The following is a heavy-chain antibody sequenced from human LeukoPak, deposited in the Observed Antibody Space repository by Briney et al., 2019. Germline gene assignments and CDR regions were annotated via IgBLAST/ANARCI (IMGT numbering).Heavy chain of an antibody. Sequence: GASVKVSCKASGYTFTTYYIHWVRQAPGQGLEWMGIINLSGGSTSYAQKFQGRVTMTRDTSTSTVYMELSRLRSDDTAVYYCARDGPTRETVYASIDYWGQGTLVTVSS. CDR3: ARDGPTRETVYASIDY. D-gene: IGHD2-8*01. CDR1: GYTFTTYY. J-gene: IGHJ4*02. V-gene: IGHV1-46*01. CDR2: INLSGGST.